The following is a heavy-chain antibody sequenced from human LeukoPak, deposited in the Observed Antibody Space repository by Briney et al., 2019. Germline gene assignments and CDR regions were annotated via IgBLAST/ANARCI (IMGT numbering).Heavy chain of an antibody. Sequence: SETLSLTCAVSGGSISSSNWWSWVRQPPGKGLEWIGEINHSGSTNYNPSLKSRVTISVDTSKNQFSLKLSSVTAADTAVYYCARGVFDAFDIWGQGTMVTVSS. CDR3: ARGVFDAFDI. D-gene: IGHD3-10*01. V-gene: IGHV4-4*02. J-gene: IGHJ3*02. CDR2: INHSGST. CDR1: GGSISSSNW.